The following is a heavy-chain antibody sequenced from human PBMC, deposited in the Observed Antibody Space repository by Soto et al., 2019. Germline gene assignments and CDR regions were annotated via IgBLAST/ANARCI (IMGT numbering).Heavy chain of an antibody. J-gene: IGHJ6*02. CDR3: TRDLQGPLDYRMDV. CDR1: GFTFSSYW. V-gene: IGHV3-7*01. Sequence: GGSLRLSCADSGFTFSSYWMSWVRQAPGQGLEWVANVKYDGSQTYYVGSVKGRFTISRDNAKNSLYLQMNSLRAEDTAVYYCTRDLQGPLDYRMDVWGPGGTVTVSS. CDR2: VKYDGSQT. D-gene: IGHD1-1*01.